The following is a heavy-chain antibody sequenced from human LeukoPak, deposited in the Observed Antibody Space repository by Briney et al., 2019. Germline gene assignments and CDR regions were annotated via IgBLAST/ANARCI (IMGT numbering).Heavy chain of an antibody. CDR2: IYYSGST. D-gene: IGHD6-19*01. CDR1: GGSIGSYY. Sequence: PSEALSLTCTVSGGSIGSYYWSWIRQPPGKGLEWIGYIYYSGSTNYNPSLKSRVTISVDTSKNQFSLKLSSVTAADTAVYYCARHSRYSSGWYYGYWGQGTLVTVSS. J-gene: IGHJ4*02. V-gene: IGHV4-59*08. CDR3: ARHSRYSSGWYYGY.